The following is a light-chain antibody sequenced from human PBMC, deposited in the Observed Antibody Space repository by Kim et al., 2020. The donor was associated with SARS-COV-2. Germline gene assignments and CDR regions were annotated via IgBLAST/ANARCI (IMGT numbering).Light chain of an antibody. CDR1: QSVSSN. V-gene: IGKV3-15*01. CDR3: HQYNNWPYS. CDR2: GAS. J-gene: IGKJ2*03. Sequence: VSPVESAPRSRRASQSVSSNLAWYQQKPGQAPRLLIHGASTRATGIPARFSGSGSGTEFTLTISSLQSEDFAAYYCHQYNNWPYSFGQGTKLEI.